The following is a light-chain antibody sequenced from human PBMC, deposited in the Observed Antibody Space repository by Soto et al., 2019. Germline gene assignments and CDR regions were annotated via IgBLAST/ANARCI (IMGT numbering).Light chain of an antibody. V-gene: IGKV1-5*03. CDR3: QHFYTYSPWT. Sequence: DIQMTQSPSTLSASVGDSVKITCRATQTINNRLAWYQQRPGKAPKLLVYWASTLESGVPSRFSGSGSGTEFALSISSLQPDDFATYYCQHFYTYSPWTFGQGTRVEV. CDR2: WAS. J-gene: IGKJ1*01. CDR1: QTINNR.